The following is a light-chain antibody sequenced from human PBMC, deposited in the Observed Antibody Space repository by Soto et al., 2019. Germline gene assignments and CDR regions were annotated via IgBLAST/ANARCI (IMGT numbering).Light chain of an antibody. V-gene: IGLV2-8*01. Sequence: QSALTQPPSASGSPGQSVTISCTGTSSDVGGYNYVSWYQHHPGKAPKLMIYEVIKRPSGVPDRFSGSKSGNTASLNVSGLQAEDEAYYYCSLYTGNNVLFGGGTKLTVL. CDR1: SSDVGGYNY. J-gene: IGLJ2*01. CDR3: SLYTGNNVL. CDR2: EVI.